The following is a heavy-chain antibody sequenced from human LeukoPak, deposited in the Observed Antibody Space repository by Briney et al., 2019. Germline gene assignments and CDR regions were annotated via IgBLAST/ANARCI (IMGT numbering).Heavy chain of an antibody. J-gene: IGHJ4*02. CDR1: GYTFTGYY. Sequence: ASVKVSCKASGYTFTGYYMHWVRRAPGQGLEWMGWINPNSGGTNYAQKFQGRVTMTRDTSISTAYMELSRLRSDDTAVYYCARGVFGYSSSSSDYWGQGTLVTVSS. CDR2: INPNSGGT. D-gene: IGHD6-6*01. V-gene: IGHV1-2*02. CDR3: ARGVFGYSSSSSDY.